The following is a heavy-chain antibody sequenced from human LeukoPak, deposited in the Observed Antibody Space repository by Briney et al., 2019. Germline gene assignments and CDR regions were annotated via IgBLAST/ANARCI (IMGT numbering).Heavy chain of an antibody. CDR3: ARVPREFSPEIPKGHYYDSSGYPDY. J-gene: IGHJ4*02. CDR2: IYYSGSI. Sequence: PSETLSLTCTVSGGSISSGDYYWSWLRQPPGKGLEWMGYIYYSGSIYYNASLKSRVTISIDTSKNQFSLKLSSVTAADTAVYYCARVPREFSPEIPKGHYYDSSGYPDYWGQGTLVTVSS. CDR1: GGSISSGDYY. V-gene: IGHV4-30-4*01. D-gene: IGHD3-22*01.